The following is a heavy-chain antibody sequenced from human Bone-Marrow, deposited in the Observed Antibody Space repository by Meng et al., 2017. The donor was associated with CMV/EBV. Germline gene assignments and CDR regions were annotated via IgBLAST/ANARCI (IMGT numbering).Heavy chain of an antibody. D-gene: IGHD2-2*01. CDR1: GLTFSGYT. V-gene: IGHV3-48*04. Sequence: GESLKISCVASGLTFSGYTMNWVRQAPGKGLEWVSYISSNSDTIYYADSVRGRFAISRDNAKNSLYLQMSSLRAEDTAVYYCARGVPAAIQSDAFDIWGQGTMVTVSS. CDR3: ARGVPAAIQSDAFDI. CDR2: ISSNSDTI. J-gene: IGHJ3*02.